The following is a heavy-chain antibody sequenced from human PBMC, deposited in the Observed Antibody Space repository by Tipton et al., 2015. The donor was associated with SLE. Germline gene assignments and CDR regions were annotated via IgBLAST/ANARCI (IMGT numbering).Heavy chain of an antibody. CDR3: ARDRDDYGGGYFDY. Sequence: SLRLSCAASGFTFSSFWMTWVRQAPGKGLEWVANIKPDGNEKYYLDSVKGRFTISRDNSKNTLYLQMNSLRAEDTAVYYCARDRDDYGGGYFDYWGQGTLVTVSS. D-gene: IGHD4-23*01. CDR2: IKPDGNEK. V-gene: IGHV3-7*01. CDR1: GFTFSSFW. J-gene: IGHJ4*02.